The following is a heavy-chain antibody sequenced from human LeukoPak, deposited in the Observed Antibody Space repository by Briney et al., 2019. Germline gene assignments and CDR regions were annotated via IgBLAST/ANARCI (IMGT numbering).Heavy chain of an antibody. CDR3: ARRRRMVRGFITLDY. CDR2: INHSGST. Sequence: PSETLSLTCAVYGGSFSGYYWSWIRQPPGKGLEWIGEINHSGSTNYNPSLKSRVTISVDTSKNQFSLKLSSVTAADTAVYYCARRRRMVRGFITLDYWGQGTLVTVSS. D-gene: IGHD3-10*01. V-gene: IGHV4-34*01. CDR1: GGSFSGYY. J-gene: IGHJ4*02.